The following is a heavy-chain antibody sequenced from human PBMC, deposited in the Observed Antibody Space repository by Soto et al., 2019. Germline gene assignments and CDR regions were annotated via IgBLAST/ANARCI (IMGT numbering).Heavy chain of an antibody. V-gene: IGHV3-30*18. J-gene: IGHJ5*02. CDR1: GFTFSSYG. CDR2: ISYDVRNK. CDR3: AKDSGSYSP. D-gene: IGHD1-26*01. Sequence: QVQLVESGGVVVQPGRYLRLSCAASGFTFSSYGMHWVRQAPGKGLEWVAVISYDVRNKYYADSVKCRFNISRDNSKNTLYLQMNSLRAEDTAVYYCAKDSGSYSPWGQGTLVTVSS.